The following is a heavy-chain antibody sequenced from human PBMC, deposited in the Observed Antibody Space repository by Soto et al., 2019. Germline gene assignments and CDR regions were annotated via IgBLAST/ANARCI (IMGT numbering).Heavy chain of an antibody. J-gene: IGHJ4*02. CDR3: ARDANGYKYGAYFDY. Sequence: SETLSLTCAVYGGSFNSYYWSWIRQPPGKGLEWIGEINYTGSTNYNPSLKSRFTISVDRSNDQFSLRLSSVTAADAAVYYCARDANGYKYGAYFDYWGLGTLVTVSS. V-gene: IGHV4-34*01. D-gene: IGHD5-18*01. CDR1: GGSFNSYY. CDR2: INYTGST.